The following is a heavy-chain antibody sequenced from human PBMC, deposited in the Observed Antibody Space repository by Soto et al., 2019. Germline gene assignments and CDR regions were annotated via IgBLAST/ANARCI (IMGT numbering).Heavy chain of an antibody. Sequence: ASVKVSCKASGYTFTSYGIHWVRQAPGQRLEWTGWINAGNGNTKYSEKFQGRVTITRDTSASTAYLELSSLRSEDTAVYYCASRHDENGPGDDFWSGYYTPGEGGYYYYGMDVWGQGTTVTVSS. V-gene: IGHV1-3*01. D-gene: IGHD3-3*01. CDR3: ASRHDENGPGDDFWSGYYTPGEGGYYYYGMDV. CDR2: INAGNGNT. CDR1: GYTFTSYG. J-gene: IGHJ6*02.